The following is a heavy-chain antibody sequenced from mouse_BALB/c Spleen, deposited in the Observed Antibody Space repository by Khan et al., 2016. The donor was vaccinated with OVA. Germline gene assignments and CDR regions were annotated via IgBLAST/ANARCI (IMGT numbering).Heavy chain of an antibody. Sequence: QIQLVQSGAELARPGASVKMSCKASGYTFTSYTIHWIKKRPGQGLEWIGYINPSNGYTNYNQKFKDKATLTTDKSSTTAYLQLSSLTSDDSAVYNCVRDGAYHRNDGWFAYWGHATLVTGSA. D-gene: IGHD2-14*01. V-gene: IGHV1-4*01. CDR1: GYTFTSYT. CDR2: INPSNGYT. CDR3: VRDGAYHRNDGWFAY. J-gene: IGHJ3*01.